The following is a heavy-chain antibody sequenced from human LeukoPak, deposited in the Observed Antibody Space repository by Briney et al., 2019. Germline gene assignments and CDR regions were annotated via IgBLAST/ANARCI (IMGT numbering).Heavy chain of an antibody. J-gene: IGHJ4*02. CDR1: GGSLSYPGYS. CDR2: VYPGATI. Sequence: SETLSLTCSVSGGSLSYPGYSWSWIRQQSGRGLEWIGYVYPGATISYNPSLRSRVTISADTSKNQFYLQLTSVTAADTAVYYCVSDRNYWGRGMLVTVSS. CDR3: VSDRNY. V-gene: IGHV4-31*03.